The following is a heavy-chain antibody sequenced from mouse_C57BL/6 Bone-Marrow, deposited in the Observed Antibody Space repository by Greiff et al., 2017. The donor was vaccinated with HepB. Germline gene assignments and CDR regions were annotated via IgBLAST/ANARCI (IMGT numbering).Heavy chain of an antibody. CDR2: IYPRDGST. CDR1: GYTFTSYD. V-gene: IGHV1-85*01. Sequence: VQLQESGPELVKPGASVKLSCKASGYTFTSYDINWVQQRPGQGLEWIGWIYPRDGSTQYNEKFKGKATLTVDTSSSTAYMERHSLTSEDSAVYCWARRRLRRWYFDVWGTGTTVTGSS. D-gene: IGHD2-4*01. J-gene: IGHJ1*03. CDR3: ARRRLRRWYFDV.